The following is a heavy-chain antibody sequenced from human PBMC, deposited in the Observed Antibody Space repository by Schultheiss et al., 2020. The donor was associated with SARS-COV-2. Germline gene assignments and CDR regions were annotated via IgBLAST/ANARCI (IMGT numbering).Heavy chain of an antibody. Sequence: SQTLSLTCDVSGGFVGSSNWWNWVRQPPGKGLEWIGQIYHSGSTSSTSSLKSRVTISVDKSKNQVSLNLTSVTAADTAVYYCARHASVVLVATFDYWGQGTLVTVSS. D-gene: IGHD5-12*01. CDR1: GGFVGSSNW. CDR2: IYHSGST. J-gene: IGHJ4*02. CDR3: ARHASVVLVATFDY. V-gene: IGHV4-4*02.